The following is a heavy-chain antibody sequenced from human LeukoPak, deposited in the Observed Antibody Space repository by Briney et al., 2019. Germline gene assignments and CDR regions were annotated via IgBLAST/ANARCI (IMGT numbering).Heavy chain of an antibody. CDR1: GGSFSTYY. J-gene: IGHJ4*02. V-gene: IGHV4-34*01. CDR3: ARQDLRYYDSGGDFDY. D-gene: IGHD3-22*01. Sequence: PSETLSLTCAVYGGSFSTYYWSWIRQPPGKGLEWIGEINHSGSTNYNPSLKSRVTISVDTSKNQFSLKLSSVTAADTAVYYCARQDLRYYDSGGDFDYWGQGTLVTVSS. CDR2: INHSGST.